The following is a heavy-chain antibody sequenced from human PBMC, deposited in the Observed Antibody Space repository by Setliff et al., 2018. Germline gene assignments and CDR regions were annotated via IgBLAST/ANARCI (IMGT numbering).Heavy chain of an antibody. J-gene: IGHJ4*02. V-gene: IGHV3-48*04. D-gene: IGHD5-18*01. CDR2: ISSRSNTI. CDR3: ARGGRGYSYGYEVDY. Sequence: PGGSLRLSCAASGFTFSSYYMNWVRQAPGKGLEWVSYISSRSNTIYYADSVKGRFTISRDNAKNSLYLQMNSLRAEDTAVYYCARGGRGYSYGYEVDYWGQGTLVTVSS. CDR1: GFTFSSYY.